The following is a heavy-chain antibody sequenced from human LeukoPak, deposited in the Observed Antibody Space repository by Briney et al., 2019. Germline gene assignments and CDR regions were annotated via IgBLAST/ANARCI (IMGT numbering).Heavy chain of an antibody. Sequence: ASVKVSCKASGSTFSSYAISWVRQAPGQGLEWMGGIIPIFGTANYAQKFQGRVTITADESTSTAYMELSSLRSEDTAVYYCAREGPLEWSKYYYYGMDVWGQGTTVTVSS. CDR3: AREGPLEWSKYYYYGMDV. D-gene: IGHD3-3*01. V-gene: IGHV1-69*13. CDR1: GSTFSSYA. J-gene: IGHJ6*02. CDR2: IIPIFGTA.